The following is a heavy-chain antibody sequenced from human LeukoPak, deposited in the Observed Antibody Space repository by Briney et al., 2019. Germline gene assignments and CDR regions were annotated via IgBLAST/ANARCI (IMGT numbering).Heavy chain of an antibody. Sequence: GGSLRLSCAASGFTFSSYAMHWVRQAPGKGLEWVAVISHDGSNKYYADSVKGRFTISRDNSKNTLYLQMNSLRAEDTAVYYCARGGLYDILTGYYSGPIDHWGQGTLVTVSS. CDR2: ISHDGSNK. CDR3: ARGGLYDILTGYYSGPIDH. D-gene: IGHD3-9*01. J-gene: IGHJ4*02. V-gene: IGHV3-30*04. CDR1: GFTFSSYA.